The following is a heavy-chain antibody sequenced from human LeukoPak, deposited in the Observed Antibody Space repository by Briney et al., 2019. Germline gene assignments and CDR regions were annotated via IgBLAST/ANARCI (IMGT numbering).Heavy chain of an antibody. CDR2: ISGSGGST. V-gene: IGHV3-23*01. D-gene: IGHD5-12*01. CDR1: GFTFSSYA. CDR3: AKGVVATGSQFDY. J-gene: IGHJ4*02. Sequence: GGSLRLSCAASGFTFSSYAMSWVRQAPGRGLEWVSAISGSGGSTYYADSVKGRFTISRDNSKNTLYLQMNSLRAEDTAVYYCAKGVVATGSQFDYWGQGTLVTVSS.